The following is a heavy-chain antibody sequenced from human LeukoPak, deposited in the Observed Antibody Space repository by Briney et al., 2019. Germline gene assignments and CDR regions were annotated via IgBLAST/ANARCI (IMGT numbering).Heavy chain of an antibody. Sequence: PGQSLKISCKGSGYSFTNYWIGWVRQMPGKGLEWMGIIYPDDSYTTYSPPFQGQVTISADKSITTAYLQWNSLKASDTAMYYCARLEPNWAPVYRGQGALVTVSS. V-gene: IGHV5-51*01. D-gene: IGHD1-14*01. J-gene: IGHJ4*02. CDR2: IYPDDSYT. CDR3: ARLEPNWAPVY. CDR1: GYSFTNYW.